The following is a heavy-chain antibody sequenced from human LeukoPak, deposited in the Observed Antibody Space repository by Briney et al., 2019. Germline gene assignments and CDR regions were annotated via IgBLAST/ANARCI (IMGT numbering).Heavy chain of an antibody. J-gene: IGHJ6*03. V-gene: IGHV4-4*02. Sequence: SETLSLTCAVSGGSISSSNWWSWVRQPPGKGLEWIGEIYHSGSTNYNPSLKSRVTISVDASKSQFSLRLSSVTAADTAVYYCARGRNYYDSSGYYYSRYYYMDVWGKGTTVTVSS. CDR3: ARGRNYYDSSGYYYSRYYYMDV. D-gene: IGHD3-22*01. CDR1: GGSISSSNW. CDR2: IYHSGST.